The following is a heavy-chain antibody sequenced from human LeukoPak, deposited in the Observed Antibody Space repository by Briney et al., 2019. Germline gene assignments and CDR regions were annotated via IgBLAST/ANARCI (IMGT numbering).Heavy chain of an antibody. J-gene: IGHJ4*02. D-gene: IGHD2-15*01. CDR2: IYYSGST. CDR3: ARGGVVVAATTLNY. V-gene: IGHV4-39*01. CDR1: GGSISSSSYY. Sequence: SETLSLTCTVSGGSISSSSYYWGWIRQPPGKGLEWIGSIYYSGSTYYNPSLKSRVTISVDTSKNQFSLKLSSVTAADTAVYYCARGGVVVAATTLNYWGQGTLVTVSS.